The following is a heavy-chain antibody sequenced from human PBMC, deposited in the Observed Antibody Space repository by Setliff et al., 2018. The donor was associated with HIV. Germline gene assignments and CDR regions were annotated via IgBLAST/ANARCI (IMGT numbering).Heavy chain of an antibody. CDR1: GYSFTDYF. V-gene: IGHV1-2*02. CDR3: ARQLSNSLDY. J-gene: IGHJ4*02. D-gene: IGHD7-27*01. CDR2: ISPNNGDK. Sequence: AASVKVSCKASGYSFTDYFMHWVRQAPGQGLEWMGWISPNNGDKNIPQSFQGRVTMTRDTSINTAYMELSGLRSDDTAMYYCARQLSNSLDYWGQGTLVTVSS.